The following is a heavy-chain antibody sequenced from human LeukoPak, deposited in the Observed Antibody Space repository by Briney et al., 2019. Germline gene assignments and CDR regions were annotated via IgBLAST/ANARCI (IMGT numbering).Heavy chain of an antibody. CDR2: ISYDGSNK. Sequence: GGSLRLSCAASGFTFSSYAMHWVRQAPGKGLEWVAVISYDGSNKYYADSVKGRFTISRDNSKNTLYLQMNSLRAEDTAVYYCARDAQSQKYGGYGGNRYYYYYYMDVWGKGTTVTVSS. CDR3: ARDAQSQKYGGYGGNRYYYYYYMDV. CDR1: GFTFSSYA. V-gene: IGHV3-30*04. D-gene: IGHD5-12*01. J-gene: IGHJ6*03.